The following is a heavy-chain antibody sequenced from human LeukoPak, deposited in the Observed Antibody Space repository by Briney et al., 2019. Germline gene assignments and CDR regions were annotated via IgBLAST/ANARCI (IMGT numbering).Heavy chain of an antibody. D-gene: IGHD3-10*01. CDR2: VYTSGST. CDR3: ARASGIEDY. Sequence: SETLSLACTASGVSITSGGYYWMWIRQPAGKGLEWIGHVYTSGSTKYNPSLKTPVSISLDTSKNHFSLKVDSVTAADTAVYYCARASGIEDYWGQGTLVIVSS. J-gene: IGHJ4*02. V-gene: IGHV4-61*09. CDR1: GVSITSGGYY.